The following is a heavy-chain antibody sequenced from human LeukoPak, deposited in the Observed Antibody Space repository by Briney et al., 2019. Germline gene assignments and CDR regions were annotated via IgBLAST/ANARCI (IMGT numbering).Heavy chain of an antibody. J-gene: IGHJ2*01. V-gene: IGHV3-23*01. D-gene: IGHD5-12*01. CDR2: ISGSGGST. CDR1: GFTFSSYS. CDR3: AKDRVAHFFYWYFDL. Sequence: PGGSLRLSCAASGFTFSSYSMNWVRQAPGKGLEWVSGISGSGGSTLYADSVKGRFTISRDNSKKTVYLQMSSLRAEDTAVYYCAKDRVAHFFYWYFDLWGRGTLVTVSS.